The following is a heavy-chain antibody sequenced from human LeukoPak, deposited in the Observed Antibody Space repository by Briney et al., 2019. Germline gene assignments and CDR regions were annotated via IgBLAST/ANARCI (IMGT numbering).Heavy chain of an antibody. D-gene: IGHD1-14*01. CDR2: IYHSGST. Sequence: SETLSLTCAVSGGSISSSNWWSWVRQPPGKGLEWIGEIYHSGSTNYNPSLKSRVTMSKDTSKKYFSLKLSSVTAADTAVYYCVTRTDWGQGTLVTVSS. J-gene: IGHJ4*02. CDR1: GGSISSSNW. CDR3: VTRTD. V-gene: IGHV4-4*02.